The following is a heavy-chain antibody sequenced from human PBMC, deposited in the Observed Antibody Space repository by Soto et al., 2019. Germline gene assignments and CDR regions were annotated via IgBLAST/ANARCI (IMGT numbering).Heavy chain of an antibody. Sequence: PGESLKISCKGSGYSFTSYWIGWVRQMPGKGLEWMGIIYPGDSDTRYSPSFQGQVTISADKSISTAYLQWSSLKASDTAMYYCARSYCISTSTLCYYYGMDVWGQGTTVTVSS. J-gene: IGHJ6*02. CDR3: ARSYCISTSTLCYYYGMDV. V-gene: IGHV5-51*01. D-gene: IGHD2-2*01. CDR2: IYPGDSDT. CDR1: GYSFTSYW.